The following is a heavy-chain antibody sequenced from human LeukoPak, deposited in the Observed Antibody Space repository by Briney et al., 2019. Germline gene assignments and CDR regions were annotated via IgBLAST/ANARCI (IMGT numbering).Heavy chain of an antibody. CDR3: ARHHIAAAGLDY. J-gene: IGHJ4*02. D-gene: IGHD6-13*01. V-gene: IGHV4-39*01. CDR1: GGSISSSSYY. CDR2: IYYSGST. Sequence: PSETLSLTCTVSGGSISSSSYYWGWIRQPPGKGLEWIGSIYYSGSTYYNPPLKSRVTISVDTSKNQFSLKLSSVTAADTAVYYCARHHIAAAGLDYWGQGTLVTVSS.